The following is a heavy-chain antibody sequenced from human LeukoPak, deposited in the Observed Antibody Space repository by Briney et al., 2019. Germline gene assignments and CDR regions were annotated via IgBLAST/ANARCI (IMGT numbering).Heavy chain of an antibody. V-gene: IGHV4-39*01. CDR2: IYYSGST. Sequence: KSSETLSLTCAVSGASISGSGYYWGWIRQPPGKGLEWIGNIYYSGSTYYNASLQSRVTISIDMSKNEFSLRLNSVTAADTAMYYCAKSGGYGLIDYWGQGTLVTVSS. J-gene: IGHJ4*02. CDR1: GASISGSGYY. CDR3: AKSGGYGLIDY. D-gene: IGHD1-26*01.